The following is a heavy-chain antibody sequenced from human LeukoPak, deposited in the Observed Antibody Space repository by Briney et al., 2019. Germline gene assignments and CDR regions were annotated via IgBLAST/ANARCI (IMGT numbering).Heavy chain of an antibody. Sequence: GGSLRLSCAASVFTFSSYAMHWGRQAPGKRLEWVAVISYDGSNKYYADSVKGRFTISRDNSKNTLYLQMNSLRAEDTAVYYCARDIEPTGLVPAAMPGYWGEGTLVTVPS. D-gene: IGHD2-2*01. CDR2: ISYDGSNK. J-gene: IGHJ4*02. CDR3: ARDIEPTGLVPAAMPGY. V-gene: IGHV3-30*04. CDR1: VFTFSSYA.